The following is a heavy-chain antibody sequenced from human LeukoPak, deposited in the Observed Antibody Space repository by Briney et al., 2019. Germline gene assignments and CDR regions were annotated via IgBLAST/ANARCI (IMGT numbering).Heavy chain of an antibody. CDR2: INSDGSWT. J-gene: IGHJ4*02. D-gene: IGHD2/OR15-2a*01. V-gene: IGHV3-74*01. CDR1: GNYW. CDR3: VSFYETY. Sequence: GGSLRLSCAASGNYWMHWVRQVPGKGLVWVSHINSDGSWTSYADSVKGRSTISKDNAKNTVYLQMNSLRAEDTAVYYCVSFYETYWGRGTLVTVSS.